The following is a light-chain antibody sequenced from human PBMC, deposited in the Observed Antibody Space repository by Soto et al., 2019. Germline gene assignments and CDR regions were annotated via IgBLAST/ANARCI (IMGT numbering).Light chain of an antibody. CDR2: GAS. CDR3: QQYNNWPQT. Sequence: VMTQAPATLSVSPGEGATLSCRASQTVNNNVAWYQLKDGQVAILLIYGASTRATDIPARFSGSGSGTVFTLTISSLQSEDFAEYHCQQYNNWPQTFGQGTKVEIK. V-gene: IGKV3-15*01. CDR1: QTVNNN. J-gene: IGKJ1*01.